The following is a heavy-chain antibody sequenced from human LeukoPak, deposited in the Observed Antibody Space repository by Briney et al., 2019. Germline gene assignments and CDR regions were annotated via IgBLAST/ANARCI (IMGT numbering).Heavy chain of an antibody. D-gene: IGHD2-2*01. Sequence: SETLSLTCAVYGGSFSGYYWSWIRQPPGKRLEWIGEVNHSGSTNYNPSLKSRVTISVDTSKNQFSLKLSSVTAADTAVYYCARETHFLGYCSSTSCPSRFDYWGQGTLVTVSS. V-gene: IGHV4-34*01. CDR3: ARETHFLGYCSSTSCPSRFDY. J-gene: IGHJ4*02. CDR2: VNHSGST. CDR1: GGSFSGYY.